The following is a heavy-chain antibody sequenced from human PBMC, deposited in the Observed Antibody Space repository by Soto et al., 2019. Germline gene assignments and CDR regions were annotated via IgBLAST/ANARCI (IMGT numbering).Heavy chain of an antibody. J-gene: IGHJ5*02. CDR2: ISSSGSTT. Sequence: GGSLRLSCAASGFTFSTYVMNWFLQAPGKGLEWVSYISSSGSTTYYADSVKGRFTISRDNAKNSLYLQMNSLRDEDTAVYYCARSSPVAPNRFDPWGQGTLVTVSS. CDR3: ARSSPVAPNRFDP. D-gene: IGHD2-15*01. V-gene: IGHV3-48*02. CDR1: GFTFSTYV.